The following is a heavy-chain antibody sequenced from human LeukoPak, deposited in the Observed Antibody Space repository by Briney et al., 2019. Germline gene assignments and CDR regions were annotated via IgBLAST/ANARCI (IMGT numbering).Heavy chain of an antibody. V-gene: IGHV1-69*02. CDR3: ARQRNSYGFFIDY. Sequence: GASVKVSCKASGGTFSSYTISWVRQAPGQGLEWMGRIIPILGIANYAQKFQGRVTITADKSISTAYLQWSSLKASDTAMYYCARQRNSYGFFIDYWGQGTLVTVSS. CDR1: GGTFSSYT. CDR2: IIPILGIA. D-gene: IGHD5-18*01. J-gene: IGHJ4*02.